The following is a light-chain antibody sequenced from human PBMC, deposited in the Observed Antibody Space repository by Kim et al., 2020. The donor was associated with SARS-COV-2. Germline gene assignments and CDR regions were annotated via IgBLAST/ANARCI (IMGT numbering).Light chain of an antibody. CDR1: RNVISNY. J-gene: IGKJ5*01. CDR2: GAS. Sequence: SPGERATLSCRASRNVISNYLAWYQQKPGQAPRLLSFGASSRATGIPDRFSGSGSGTGFTLTISRLEPEDFAVYYCQQYGGLPITFGQGTRLEIK. CDR3: QQYGGLPIT. V-gene: IGKV3-20*01.